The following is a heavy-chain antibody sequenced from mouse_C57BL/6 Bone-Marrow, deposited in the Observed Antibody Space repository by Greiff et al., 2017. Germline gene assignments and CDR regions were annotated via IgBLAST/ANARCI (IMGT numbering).Heavy chain of an antibody. CDR1: GYTFTSYW. V-gene: IGHV1-52*01. J-gene: IGHJ2*01. CDR3: ARGDGYLDY. Sequence: QVQLQQSGAELVRPGSSVKLSCKASGYTFTSYWMHWVKQRPIQGLEWIGNIDPSDSETHYNQKFKDKATLTVDKSSSTAYMQLSSLTSEDSAVYYWARGDGYLDYWGQGTTLTVSS. CDR2: IDPSDSET. D-gene: IGHD2-3*01.